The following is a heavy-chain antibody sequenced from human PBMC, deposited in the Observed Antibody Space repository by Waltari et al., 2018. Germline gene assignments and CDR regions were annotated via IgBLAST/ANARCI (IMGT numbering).Heavy chain of an antibody. CDR2: INEDGSEK. J-gene: IGHJ4*02. CDR1: GGSFSGYY. V-gene: IGHV3-7*01. CDR3: VRDLWGSGDC. Sequence: VQLQQWGAGLLKPSETLSLTCAVYGGSFSGYYWSGIRQSPGKGLEWVANINEDGSEKYYLGSVKGRFAISRDNTKNSLYLQMGGLRAEDTAIYYCVRDLWGSGDCWGQGSLVTVSS. D-gene: IGHD3-16*01.